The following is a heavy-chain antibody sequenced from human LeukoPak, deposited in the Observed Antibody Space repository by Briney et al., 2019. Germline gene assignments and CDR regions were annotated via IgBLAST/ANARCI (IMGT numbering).Heavy chain of an antibody. D-gene: IGHD2-2*01. J-gene: IGHJ4*01. Sequence: SETLSLTCTLPGDSLRRSSYYSGWIRQPPGKGLEWLGCIYYSGSAYYNPSLKSRVTISVDTSKNQFSLKLSSVTAADTAAYYCARLASCYSGPCGYFVSCGHGNLVTV. CDR1: GDSLRRSSYY. CDR2: IYYSGSA. CDR3: ARLASCYSGPCGYFVS. V-gene: IGHV4-39*01.